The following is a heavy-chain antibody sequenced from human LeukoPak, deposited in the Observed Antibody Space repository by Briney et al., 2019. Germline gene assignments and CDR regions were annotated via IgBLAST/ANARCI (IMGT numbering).Heavy chain of an antibody. Sequence: ASVKVSCKASGGTFSSYAISWVRQAPGQGLEWMGGIIPIFGTANYAQKSQGRVTITADESTSTAYMELSSLRSEDTAVYYCARDYYGDYPTFDYWGQGTLVTVSS. CDR3: ARDYYGDYPTFDY. D-gene: IGHD4-17*01. CDR2: IIPIFGTA. J-gene: IGHJ4*02. V-gene: IGHV1-69*13. CDR1: GGTFSSYA.